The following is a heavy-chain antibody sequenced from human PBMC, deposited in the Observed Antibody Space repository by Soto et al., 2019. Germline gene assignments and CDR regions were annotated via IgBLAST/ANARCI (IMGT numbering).Heavy chain of an antibody. CDR2: MSYDGRNQ. Sequence: QVQLVESGGGVVQPGTSLRLSCSASGFTLSGVDMHWVRQAPGKGLEWVAVMSYDGRNQYYADSVKGRFTVSRDSSKSTLYLQMNSLTPEDAAVYHCVKGGWYTRSSRSDSWGQGTLVTVPS. D-gene: IGHD6-6*01. J-gene: IGHJ4*02. V-gene: IGHV3-30*18. CDR1: GFTLSGVD. CDR3: VKGGWYTRSSRSDS.